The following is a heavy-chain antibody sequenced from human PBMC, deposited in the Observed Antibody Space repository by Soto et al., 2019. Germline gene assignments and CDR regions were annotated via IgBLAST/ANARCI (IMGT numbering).Heavy chain of an antibody. D-gene: IGHD1-26*01. J-gene: IGHJ4*02. Sequence: QVQLQESGPGLVKPSQTLSLTCTVSGGSIRSGGYYWSWIRQHPGKGLEWIGYFYYSGNTYYNPSLKSRLTISGDTSKNQFSLNLSSVTAADTAVYYCARAMGAINYFDYWGQGTLVTVS. CDR2: FYYSGNT. CDR3: ARAMGAINYFDY. CDR1: GGSIRSGGYY. V-gene: IGHV4-31*03.